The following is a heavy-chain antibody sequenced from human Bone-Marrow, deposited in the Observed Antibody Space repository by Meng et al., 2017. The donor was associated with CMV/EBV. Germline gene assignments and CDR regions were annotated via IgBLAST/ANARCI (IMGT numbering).Heavy chain of an antibody. V-gene: IGHV4-34*01. J-gene: IGHJ5*02. D-gene: IGHD6-19*01. CDR2: INHSGST. CDR3: ARRSSGWYSHWFDP. CDR1: GGSFSGYY. Sequence: AVDGGSFSGYYWSWIRQPPGKGLEWIGEINHSGSTNYNPSLKSRVTISVDTSKSQFSLKLSSVTAADTAVYYCARRSSGWYSHWFDPWGQGTLVTVSS.